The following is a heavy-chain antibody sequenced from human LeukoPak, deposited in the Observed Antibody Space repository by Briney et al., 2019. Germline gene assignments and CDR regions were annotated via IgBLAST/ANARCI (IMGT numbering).Heavy chain of an antibody. CDR3: AREIYGRFDY. J-gene: IGHJ4*02. Sequence: ASVKVSCKASGYTFATYGISWVRQAPGQGPEWMGWINPYNGNAKYAQNLQGRVTMTTDTSTSTAYIELRSLRSDDTAVYYCAREIYGRFDYWGQGTLVTVSS. D-gene: IGHD2/OR15-2a*01. CDR1: GYTFATYG. CDR2: INPYNGNA. V-gene: IGHV1-18*01.